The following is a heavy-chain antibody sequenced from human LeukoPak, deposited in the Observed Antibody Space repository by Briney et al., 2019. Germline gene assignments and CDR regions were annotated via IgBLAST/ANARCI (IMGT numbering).Heavy chain of an antibody. CDR3: AGQIQLWPPLFDY. J-gene: IGHJ4*02. CDR1: GGSISSYY. D-gene: IGHD5-18*01. CDR2: IYYSGST. V-gene: IGHV4-59*08. Sequence: NPSETLSLTCTVSGGSISSYYWSWIRQPPGKGLEWIGYIYYSGSTNYNPSLKSRVTISADTSKNQFSLKLSSVTAADTAVYYCAGQIQLWPPLFDYWGQGTLVTVSS.